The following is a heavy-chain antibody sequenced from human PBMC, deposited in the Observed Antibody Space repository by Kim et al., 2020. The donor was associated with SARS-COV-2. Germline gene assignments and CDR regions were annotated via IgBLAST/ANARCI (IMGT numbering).Heavy chain of an antibody. Sequence: SETLSLTCTVSGGSISSYYWSWIRQPPGKGLEWIGYIYYSGSTNYNPSLKSRVTISVDTSKNQFSLKLSSVTAADTAVYYCARLAGTTILFDYYYYGMDVWGQGTTVTVSS. D-gene: IGHD1-1*01. J-gene: IGHJ6*02. V-gene: IGHV4-59*08. CDR1: GGSISSYY. CDR2: IYYSGST. CDR3: ARLAGTTILFDYYYYGMDV.